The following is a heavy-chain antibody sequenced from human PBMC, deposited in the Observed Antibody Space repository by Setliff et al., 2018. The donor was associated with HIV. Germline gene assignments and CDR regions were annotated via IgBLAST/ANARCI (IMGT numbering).Heavy chain of an antibody. D-gene: IGHD3-22*01. Sequence: PGESLKISCAASGFTFSNYAMNWVRQAPGKGLEWVSTISGSGGLTFYADSVKGLFTISRDNSKNTLYLQMNSLRAEDTVVYYCAKGHYSSGDSKQNGFDMWGQGTMVTVSS. CDR1: GFTFSNYA. CDR3: AKGHYSSGDSKQNGFDM. V-gene: IGHV3-23*01. J-gene: IGHJ3*02. CDR2: ISGSGGLT.